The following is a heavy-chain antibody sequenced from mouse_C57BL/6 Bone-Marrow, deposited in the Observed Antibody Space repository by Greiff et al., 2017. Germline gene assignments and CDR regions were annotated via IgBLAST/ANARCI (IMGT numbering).Heavy chain of an antibody. V-gene: IGHV2-3*01. D-gene: IGHD1-1*01. CDR2: IWGDGIT. J-gene: IGHJ3*01. CDR1: GFSLTSYG. Sequence: QVQLKESGPGLVAPSQSLSITCTVSGFSLTSYGVSWVRQPPGTGLAWLGVIWGDGITNYHSALISSLSISKDNSKSQVFLKLNSLQTDDTATYYCATPYYYGSSYGWFAYWGQGTLVTVSA. CDR3: ATPYYYGSSYGWFAY.